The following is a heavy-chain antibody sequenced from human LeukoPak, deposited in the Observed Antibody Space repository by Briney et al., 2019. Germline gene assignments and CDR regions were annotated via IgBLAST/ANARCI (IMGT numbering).Heavy chain of an antibody. Sequence: ASVKVSCKASGYTFTGYYMHWVRQAPGQGLEWMGIINPSGGSTSYAQKFQGRVTMTRDMSTSTVYMELSSLRSEDTAVYYCARDPGYDSKYTRRDAFDIWGQGTMVTVSS. CDR3: ARDPGYDSKYTRRDAFDI. CDR2: INPSGGST. D-gene: IGHD3-22*01. J-gene: IGHJ3*02. V-gene: IGHV1-46*01. CDR1: GYTFTGYY.